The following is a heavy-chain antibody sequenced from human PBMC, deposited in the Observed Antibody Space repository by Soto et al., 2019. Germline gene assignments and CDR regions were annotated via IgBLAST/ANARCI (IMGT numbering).Heavy chain of an antibody. D-gene: IGHD6-6*01. Sequence: EVQLLESGGGFVQPGGSLRLSCTASEFIFSDHGMHWVRQAPGKGLEWVASISGSVGSTFYADSVKGRFTISRDNYLNTLDLQLNSLRAEDTAVYYCAKDRTIASRTFDSWGQGALVTVSS. CDR1: EFIFSDHG. V-gene: IGHV3-23*01. J-gene: IGHJ4*02. CDR2: ISGSVGST. CDR3: AKDRTIASRTFDS.